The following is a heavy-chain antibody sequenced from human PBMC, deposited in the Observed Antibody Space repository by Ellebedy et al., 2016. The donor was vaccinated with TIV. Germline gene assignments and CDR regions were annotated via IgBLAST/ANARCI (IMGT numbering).Heavy chain of an antibody. CDR1: GFTVSNNY. Sequence: GESLKISXAASGFTVSNNYMSWVRQAPGKGLEWVSLIYSAGTKSYADPVKGRFTISRDNSKNTVYLQMNSLRVEDTAVYYCAGGPSRGYWGQGTLVTVSS. CDR2: IYSAGTK. D-gene: IGHD3-10*01. CDR3: AGGPSRGY. V-gene: IGHV3-53*01. J-gene: IGHJ4*02.